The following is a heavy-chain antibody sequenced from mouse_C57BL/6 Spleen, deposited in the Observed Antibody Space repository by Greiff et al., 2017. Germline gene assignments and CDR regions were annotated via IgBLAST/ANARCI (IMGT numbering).Heavy chain of an antibody. CDR2: INYDGSST. Sequence: EVKLMESEGGLVQPGSSMKLSCTASGFTFSDYYMAWVRQVPEKGLEWVANINYDGSSTYYLDSLKSRFIISRDNAKNILYLQMSSLKSEDTATYYCARDRYYGSSGVFFDYWGQGTTLTVSS. CDR3: ARDRYYGSSGVFFDY. CDR1: GFTFSDYY. D-gene: IGHD1-1*01. V-gene: IGHV5-16*01. J-gene: IGHJ2*01.